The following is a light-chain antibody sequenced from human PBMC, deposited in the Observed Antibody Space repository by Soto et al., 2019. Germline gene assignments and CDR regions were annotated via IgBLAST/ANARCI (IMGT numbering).Light chain of an antibody. CDR2: GNS. CDR3: QSYDSSLSGYV. J-gene: IGLJ1*01. V-gene: IGLV1-40*01. CDR1: SSNIGAGYD. Sequence: QAVVTQPPSVSGAPGQRVTISCTGSSSNIGAGYDVHWYQQLPGTAPKLLISGNSNRPSGVPDRFSGSKSGTSASLAITGLQAEDEADYYCQSYDSSLSGYVFGTGTKVTVL.